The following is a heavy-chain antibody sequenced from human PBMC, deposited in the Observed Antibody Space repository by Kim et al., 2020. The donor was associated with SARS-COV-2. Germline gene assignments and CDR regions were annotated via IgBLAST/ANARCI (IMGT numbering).Heavy chain of an antibody. V-gene: IGHV3-23*01. J-gene: IGHJ3*02. CDR2: ISGSGGST. CDR1: GFTFSSYA. CDR3: AKDRDDILTGYYWGLGAFDI. Sequence: GGSLRLSCAASGFTFSSYAMSWVRQAPGKGLEWVSAISGSGGSTYYADSVKGRFTISRDNSKNTLYLQMNSLRAEDTAVYYCAKDRDDILTGYYWGLGAFDIWGQGTMVTVSS. D-gene: IGHD3-9*01.